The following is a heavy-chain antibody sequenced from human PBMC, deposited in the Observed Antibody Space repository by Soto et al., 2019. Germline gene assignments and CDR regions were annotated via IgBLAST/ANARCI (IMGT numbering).Heavy chain of an antibody. V-gene: IGHV1-8*01. J-gene: IGHJ3*02. CDR3: LTGRCGGATSFEI. D-gene: IGHD3-9*01. CDR2: MNPNSGNT. Sequence: ASVKFSCTSAGYTFTSYDINWVRQATGQGLEWMGWMNPNSGNTGYAQKFQGRVTMTRNTSISTAYMELSSLRSEDTAVYYWLTGRCGGATSFEIWGQGTMVTV. CDR1: GYTFTSYD.